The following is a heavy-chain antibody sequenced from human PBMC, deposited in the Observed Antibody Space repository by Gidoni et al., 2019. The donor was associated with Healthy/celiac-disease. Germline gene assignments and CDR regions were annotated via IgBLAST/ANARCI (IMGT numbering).Heavy chain of an antibody. CDR2: ISRSSSAI. CDR3: VRYNAEWDPPGHTFDI. V-gene: IGHV3-48*04. CDR1: GFTFIAYR. D-gene: IGHD1-26*01. J-gene: IGHJ3*02. Sequence: VHLVQSVGGLVQLVGSLRLSCAASGFTFIAYRMNWVRQAPGKGLEWISYISRSSSAIVNTDSVKGRFTSSIDNAKNTLYIQLSSQRPEERAVYYCVRYNAEWDPPGHTFDIWGQGTMVTVSS.